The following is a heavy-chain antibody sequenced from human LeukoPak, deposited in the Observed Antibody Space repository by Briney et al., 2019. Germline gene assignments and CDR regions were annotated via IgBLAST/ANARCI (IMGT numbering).Heavy chain of an antibody. CDR3: AKDHYDFWSGDAFDP. CDR1: GFTFSSYS. Sequence: GGSLRLSCAASGFTFSSYSMNWVRQAPGKGLEWVAVISYDGSDKYYVDSVKGRFTIPRDNSKNTLYLQMNSLRTEDTAVYYCAKDHYDFWSGDAFDPWGQGTLVTVSS. CDR2: ISYDGSDK. D-gene: IGHD3-3*01. V-gene: IGHV3-30*18. J-gene: IGHJ5*02.